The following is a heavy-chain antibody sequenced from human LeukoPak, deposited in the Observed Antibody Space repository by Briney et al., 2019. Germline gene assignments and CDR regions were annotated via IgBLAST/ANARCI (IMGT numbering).Heavy chain of an antibody. J-gene: IGHJ4*02. D-gene: IGHD3-10*01. V-gene: IGHV3-74*01. CDR1: GFTFSSYW. Sequence: GYLRLSCAASGFTFSSYWMHWVRQAPGKGVVWVSRINSDGSSTSYWDSVKGRFTISRDKAKNKLYLQMNSLRAEYTAVYYCARDQEPVWGVIVDYWGQGTLVTVSS. CDR3: ARDQEPVWGVIVDY. CDR2: INSDGSST.